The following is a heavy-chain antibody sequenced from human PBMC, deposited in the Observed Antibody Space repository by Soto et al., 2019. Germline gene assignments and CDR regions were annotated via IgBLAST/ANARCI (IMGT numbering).Heavy chain of an antibody. Sequence: EEQLVASGGDLVQPGGSLRLSCAASGFTVSNNDMSCVRQAPGKGLEWVSLIYSGGSTYYADSVKGRFAISRDSSKNTLYLQMNRLRAEDTAMYYCAVYSHKGYWGQGTLVTVSS. CDR2: IYSGGST. CDR3: AVYSHKGY. V-gene: IGHV3-66*01. J-gene: IGHJ4*02. CDR1: GFTVSNND. D-gene: IGHD1-26*01.